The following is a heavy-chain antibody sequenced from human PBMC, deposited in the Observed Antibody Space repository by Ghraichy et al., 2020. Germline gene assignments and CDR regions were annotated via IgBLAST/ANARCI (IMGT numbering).Heavy chain of an antibody. CDR3: ARVGGGYSLQYYFDY. J-gene: IGHJ4*02. V-gene: IGHV1-69*06. Sequence: SVKVSCKASGGTFSSYAISWVRQAPGQGLEWMGGIIPIFGTANYAQKFQGRVTITADKSTSTAYMELSSLRSEDTAVYYCARVGGGYSLQYYFDYWGQGTLVTVSS. CDR1: GGTFSSYA. CDR2: IIPIFGTA. D-gene: IGHD1-26*01.